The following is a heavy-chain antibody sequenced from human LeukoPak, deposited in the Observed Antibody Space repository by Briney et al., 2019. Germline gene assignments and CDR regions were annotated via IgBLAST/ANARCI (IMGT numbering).Heavy chain of an antibody. D-gene: IGHD3-10*01. J-gene: IGHJ4*02. CDR2: IYYSGST. CDR1: GASIRSSNW. V-gene: IGHV4-4*02. Sequence: SGTLSLTCVVSGASIRSSNWWSWVRRPPGKGLEWIGEIYYSGSTNYNPSLKSRVTISVDTSKNQFSLKLSSVTAADTAVYYCARGLGQLWFGEPQYYFDYWGQGTLVTVSS. CDR3: ARGLGQLWFGEPQYYFDY.